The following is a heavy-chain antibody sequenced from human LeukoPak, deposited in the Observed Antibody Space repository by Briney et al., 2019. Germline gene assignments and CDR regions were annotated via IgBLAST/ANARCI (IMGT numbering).Heavy chain of an antibody. V-gene: IGHV1-46*01. Sequence: ASVTVSCKASGYTFTNYYMHWVRQAPGQGREWMGIINPSGGSTSYAQKFQGRVTMTRATSTSTVYMELSSLRSEDAAVFYCARDQSGRYYFDYWGQGTLVTVSS. CDR3: ARDQSGRYYFDY. CDR1: GYTFTNYY. CDR2: INPSGGST. J-gene: IGHJ4*02. D-gene: IGHD6-19*01.